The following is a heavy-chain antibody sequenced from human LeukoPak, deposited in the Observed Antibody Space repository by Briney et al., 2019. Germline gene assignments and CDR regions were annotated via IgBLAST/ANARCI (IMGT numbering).Heavy chain of an antibody. CDR2: INPSGGST. V-gene: IGHV1-46*01. CDR1: GYTFTGYY. CDR3: ARTYYYDSSGYPFDY. Sequence: ASVMVSCKASGYTFTGYYMHWVRQAPGQGLEWMGIINPSGGSTSYAQKFQGRVTMTRDTSTSTVHMELSSLRSEDTAVYYCARTYYYDSSGYPFDYWGQGTLVTVSS. J-gene: IGHJ4*02. D-gene: IGHD3-22*01.